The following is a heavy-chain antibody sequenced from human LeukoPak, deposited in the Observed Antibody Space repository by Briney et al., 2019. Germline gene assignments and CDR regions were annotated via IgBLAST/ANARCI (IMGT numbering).Heavy chain of an antibody. Sequence: WVSYISSSGSTIYYADSVKGRFTISRDNAKNSLYLQMNSLRAEDTAVYYCAREGISGGMDVWGQGTTVTVSS. CDR2: ISSSGSTI. V-gene: IGHV3-11*01. J-gene: IGHJ6*02. D-gene: IGHD3-10*01. CDR3: AREGISGGMDV.